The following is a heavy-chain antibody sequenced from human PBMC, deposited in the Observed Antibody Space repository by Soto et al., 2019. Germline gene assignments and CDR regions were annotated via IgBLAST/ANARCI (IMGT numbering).Heavy chain of an antibody. Sequence: GGSLRLSCAASGFTFSSYGMSWVRQAPGKGLEWVSGTRGSGDSRYYADSVKGRFTVSRDNSKSTLYLQMNSLRVEDTAVYYCARDHQGYCSGGSCTDRMDVWGQGTTVTVSS. CDR3: ARDHQGYCSGGSCTDRMDV. D-gene: IGHD2-15*01. CDR2: TRGSGDSR. J-gene: IGHJ6*02. V-gene: IGHV3-23*01. CDR1: GFTFSSYG.